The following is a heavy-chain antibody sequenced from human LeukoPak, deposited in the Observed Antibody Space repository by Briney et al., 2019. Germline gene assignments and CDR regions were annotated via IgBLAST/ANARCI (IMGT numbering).Heavy chain of an antibody. CDR1: GYTFTGYY. J-gene: IGHJ4*02. D-gene: IGHD1-26*01. CDR2: INPNSGGT. CDR3: ARHTLTTLLQRIFQGAYPRLGY. V-gene: IGHV1-2*06. Sequence: GASVKVSCKASGYTFTGYYMHWVRQAPGQGLEWMGRINPNSGGTNYAQKFQGRVTMTRDTSISTAYMELSRLRSDDTAVYYCARHTLTTLLQRIFQGAYPRLGYWGQGTLVTVSS.